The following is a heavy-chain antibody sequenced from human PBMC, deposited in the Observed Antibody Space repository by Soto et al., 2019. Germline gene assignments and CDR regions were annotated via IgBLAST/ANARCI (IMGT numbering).Heavy chain of an antibody. CDR2: ISSNGGST. V-gene: IGHV3-64D*08. D-gene: IGHD3-3*01. CDR3: VKDRSPSITIFGVVIPHNWFDP. Sequence: PGGSLRLSCSAAEFTFSSYAMHCDRQAPGKGLEYVSAISSNGGSTYYADSVKGRFTISRDNSKNTLYLQMSSLRAEDTAVYYCVKDRSPSITIFGVVIPHNWFDPWGQGTLVTVSS. J-gene: IGHJ5*02. CDR1: EFTFSSYA.